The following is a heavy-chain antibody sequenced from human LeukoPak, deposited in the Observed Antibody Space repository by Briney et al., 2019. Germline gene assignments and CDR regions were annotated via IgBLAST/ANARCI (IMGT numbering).Heavy chain of an antibody. CDR1: GYTFTGYY. J-gene: IGHJ5*02. Sequence: GASVKVSCKASGYTFTGYYMHWVRQAPGQGPEWMGWINPNSGGTKYAQKFQGRVSMTRDTSMSTAYMELSRLRSDDTAVYYCARKKGPQSTNWFDPWGQGTLVTVSS. CDR2: INPNSGGT. CDR3: ARKKGPQSTNWFDP. V-gene: IGHV1-2*02.